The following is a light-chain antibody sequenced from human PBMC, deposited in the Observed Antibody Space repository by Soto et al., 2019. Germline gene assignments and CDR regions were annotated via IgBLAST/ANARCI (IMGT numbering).Light chain of an antibody. J-gene: IGLJ1*01. CDR3: CSYAGSSSSAYV. CDR1: TSGVGSYNL. Sequence: QSALTQPASVCGAPGQSITMSCTGTTSGVGSYNLVSWYQQQPGKAPKLMIYEGSKRPSGVSNRFSGSKSGNTASLTISGLQAEDEADYYCCSYAGSSSSAYVFGTGTKLAVL. V-gene: IGLV2-23*01. CDR2: EGS.